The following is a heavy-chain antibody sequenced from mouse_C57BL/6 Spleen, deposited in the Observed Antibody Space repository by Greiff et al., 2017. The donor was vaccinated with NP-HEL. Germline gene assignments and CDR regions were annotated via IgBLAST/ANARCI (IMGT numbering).Heavy chain of an antibody. J-gene: IGHJ3*01. D-gene: IGHD3-2*02. CDR3: TKTAQATFAY. CDR2: IDPETGGT. Sequence: QVQLKQSGAELVRPGASVTLSCKASGYTFTDYEMHWVKQTPVHGLEWIGAIDPETGGTAYNQKFKGKAILTADKSSSTAYMELRSLTSEDSAVYYCTKTAQATFAYWGQGTLVTVSA. CDR1: GYTFTDYE. V-gene: IGHV1-15*01.